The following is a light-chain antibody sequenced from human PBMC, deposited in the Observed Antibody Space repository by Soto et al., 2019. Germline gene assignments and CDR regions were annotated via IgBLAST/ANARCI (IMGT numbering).Light chain of an antibody. V-gene: IGKV3-11*01. J-gene: IGKJ4*01. Sequence: EIVLTQSPATLSLSPRERATLSCRASQSVSSSLAWYQQKPGQTPRLLIYDVSNRATGIPARFSGSGSGTDFTLTVSSLEPEDFAVYYCQQRSNWPLTFGGGTKVEIK. CDR1: QSVSSS. CDR3: QQRSNWPLT. CDR2: DVS.